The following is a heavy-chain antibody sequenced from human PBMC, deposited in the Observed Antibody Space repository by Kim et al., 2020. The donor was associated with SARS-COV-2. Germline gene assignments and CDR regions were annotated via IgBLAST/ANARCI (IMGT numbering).Heavy chain of an antibody. CDR2: IYYSGST. D-gene: IGHD5-12*01. Sequence: SETLSLTCTVSGGSISSYYWSWIRQPPGKGLEWIGYIYYSGSTNYNPSLKSRVTISVDTSKNQFSLKLSSVTAADTAVYYCARSSGYDTPYWYFDLWGRGTLVTVSS. J-gene: IGHJ2*01. CDR1: GGSISSYY. CDR3: ARSSGYDTPYWYFDL. V-gene: IGHV4-59*13.